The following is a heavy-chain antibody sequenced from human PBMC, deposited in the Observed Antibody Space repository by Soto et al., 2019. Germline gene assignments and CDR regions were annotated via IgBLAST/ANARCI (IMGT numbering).Heavy chain of an antibody. CDR3: ARGDYGYNDY. V-gene: IGHV4-59*01. Sequence: SETLSLTCNDSGGSISSYYWSWIRQPPGKGLERIGYIYYSGSTNYNPSLKSLVTISVDTSKNQFSLNLSSVTAADTAVYYFARGDYGYNDYRGQGSLVSVSS. CDR1: GGSISSYY. D-gene: IGHD3-16*01. CDR2: IYYSGST. J-gene: IGHJ4*02.